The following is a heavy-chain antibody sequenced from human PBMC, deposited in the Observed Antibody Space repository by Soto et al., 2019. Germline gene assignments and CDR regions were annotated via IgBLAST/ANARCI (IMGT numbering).Heavy chain of an antibody. CDR2: IYYSGST. Sequence: SETLSLTCTVSGGSISSSSYYWGWIRQPPGKGLEWIGSIYYSGSTYYNPSLKSRVTISVDTSKNQFSLKLSSVTAADTAVYYCASLAVVGVDYSNYEPYDYWGQGTLVTVSS. CDR3: ASLAVVGVDYSNYEPYDY. V-gene: IGHV4-39*01. D-gene: IGHD4-4*01. CDR1: GGSISSSSYY. J-gene: IGHJ4*02.